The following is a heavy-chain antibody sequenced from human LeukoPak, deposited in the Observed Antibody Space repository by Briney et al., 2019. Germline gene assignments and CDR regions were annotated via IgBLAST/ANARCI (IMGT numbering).Heavy chain of an antibody. J-gene: IGHJ3*02. CDR2: ISTTGATI. CDR1: GFTFSTYN. CDR3: VRDRGGVVVMWGAFDI. D-gene: IGHD3-16*02. V-gene: IGHV3-48*01. Sequence: GGSLRLSCAASGFTFSTYNMNWVRQTPGKGLEWVSFISTTGATIYYADSVKGRFTISRDNAKNSLDLQMNSLRAEDSAVYYCVRDRGGVVVMWGAFDIWGQGTMVTVSS.